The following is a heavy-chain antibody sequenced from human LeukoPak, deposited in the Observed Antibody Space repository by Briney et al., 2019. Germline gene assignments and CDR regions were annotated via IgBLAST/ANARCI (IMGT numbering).Heavy chain of an antibody. J-gene: IGHJ5*02. Sequence: SETLSLTCAVYGGSFSYDSWTWLRQSPGEGLEWIGEINHSGLTKYHPSLESRVRISVGLSKKQFSLKLTSVTAADTAVYYCSRERMRPGIKCFAPGGKGTLVTASP. CDR2: INHSGLT. CDR1: GGSFSYDS. V-gene: IGHV4-34*01. CDR3: SRERMRPGIKCFAP. D-gene: IGHD5-12*01.